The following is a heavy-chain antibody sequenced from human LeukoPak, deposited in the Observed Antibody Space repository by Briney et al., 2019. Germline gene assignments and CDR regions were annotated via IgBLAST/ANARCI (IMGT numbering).Heavy chain of an antibody. CDR2: ISYDGSNK. D-gene: IGHD2-2*01. CDR3: AKGTAAAFY. J-gene: IGHJ4*02. CDR1: GFTFSSYG. V-gene: IGHV3-30*18. Sequence: GGSLRLSCAASGFTFSSYGMHWVRQAPGKGLEWVAVISYDGSNKYYADSVKGRFTISRDNSKNTLYLQMNSLRAEDTAVYYCAKGTAAAFYWGQGTLVTVSS.